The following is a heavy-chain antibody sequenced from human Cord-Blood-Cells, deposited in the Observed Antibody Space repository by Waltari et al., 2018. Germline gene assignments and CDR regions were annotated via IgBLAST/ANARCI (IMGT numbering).Heavy chain of an antibody. D-gene: IGHD6-19*01. CDR3: ARDQRKSSGWYYYYYGMDV. Sequence: QVQLVESGGGVVQLGRSLRLPCAASGFTFSSYGMHRVRQAPGKGLEWVAVIWYDGSNKYYADSVKGRFTISRDNSKNTLYLQMNSLRAEDTAVYYCARDQRKSSGWYYYYYGMDVWGQGTTVTVSS. CDR1: GFTFSSYG. V-gene: IGHV3-33*01. J-gene: IGHJ6*02. CDR2: IWYDGSNK.